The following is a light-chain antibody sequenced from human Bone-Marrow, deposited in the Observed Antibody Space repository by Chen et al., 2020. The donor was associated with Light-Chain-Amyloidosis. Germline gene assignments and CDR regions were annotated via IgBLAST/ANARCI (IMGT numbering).Light chain of an antibody. Sequence: SYELTQPPSVSVSPGQTARITCSGDSLPTKYAYWYQQKPGQAPVLVIHRDTERPSGIAERVSGSSAGTTATLTISGVQAEDEADYHCQSADSSGTYEVIVGGGTKLTVL. CDR2: RDT. J-gene: IGLJ2*01. V-gene: IGLV3-25*03. CDR3: QSADSSGTYEVI. CDR1: SLPTKY.